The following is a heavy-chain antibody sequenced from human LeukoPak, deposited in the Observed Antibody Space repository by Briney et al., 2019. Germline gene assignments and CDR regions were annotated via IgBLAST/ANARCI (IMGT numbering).Heavy chain of an antibody. CDR1: GFTFSSYS. CDR3: TRDQYGDYGFDY. J-gene: IGHJ4*02. V-gene: IGHV3-48*04. Sequence: GGSLTLSCAASGFTFSSYSMNWVRQAPGKGVEWVSYISSTGSSVYYADSVKGRFTISRDIAKNPLYLQMNSLRVEDTAIYYCTRDQYGDYGFDYWGQGTLVTVSS. CDR2: ISSTGSSV. D-gene: IGHD4-17*01.